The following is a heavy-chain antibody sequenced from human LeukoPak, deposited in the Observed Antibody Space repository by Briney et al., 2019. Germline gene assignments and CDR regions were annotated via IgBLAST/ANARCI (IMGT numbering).Heavy chain of an antibody. CDR1: GFTFDDYA. CDR3: ARGRDYGECDY. J-gene: IGHJ4*02. CDR2: ISGGGYTT. D-gene: IGHD4-17*01. V-gene: IGHV3-23*01. Sequence: GRSLRLSCAASGFTFDDYAMHWVRQAPGKGLEWVSLISGGGYTTYYADSVKGRFTISRDNHKNTLYLQLNSLRAEDTAVYYCARGRDYGECDYWGQGTLVTVSS.